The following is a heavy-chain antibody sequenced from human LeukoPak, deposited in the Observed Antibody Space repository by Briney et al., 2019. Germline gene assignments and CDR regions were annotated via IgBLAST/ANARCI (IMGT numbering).Heavy chain of an antibody. D-gene: IGHD5-12*01. J-gene: IGHJ3*02. CDR2: ISYDGSNK. CDR3: ARVGIVATIRGAFDI. Sequence: GGSLRLSCAASGFTFSSYAMHWVRQAPGKGLEWVVVISYDGSNKYYADSVKGRFTISRDNSKNTLYLQMNSLRAEDTAVYYCARVGIVATIRGAFDIWGQGTMVTVSS. V-gene: IGHV3-30*04. CDR1: GFTFSSYA.